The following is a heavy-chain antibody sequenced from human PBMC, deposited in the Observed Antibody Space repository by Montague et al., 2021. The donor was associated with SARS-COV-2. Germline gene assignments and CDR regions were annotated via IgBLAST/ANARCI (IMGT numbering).Heavy chain of an antibody. CDR2: IKQDGSEK. D-gene: IGHD1-1*01. CDR1: GFTFSSYW. V-gene: IGHV3-7*01. Sequence: LSLSFAASGFTFSSYWMSWVRQAPGKGLEWVANIKQDGSEKYYVDSVKGRFTISRDNAKNSLYLQMNSLRAEDTAVYYCARVQRTTGTTRLGTYYYFYYGMDVWGQGTTVTVSS. CDR3: ARVQRTTGTTRLGTYYYFYYGMDV. J-gene: IGHJ6*02.